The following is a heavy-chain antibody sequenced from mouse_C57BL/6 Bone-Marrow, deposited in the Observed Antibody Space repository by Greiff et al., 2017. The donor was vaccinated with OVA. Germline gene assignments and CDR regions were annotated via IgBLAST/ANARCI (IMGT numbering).Heavy chain of an antibody. J-gene: IGHJ2*01. CDR1: GFTFSSYA. CDR3: TRSYYSNCDY. D-gene: IGHD2-5*01. Sequence: EVNVVESGAGLVKPGGSLKLSCAASGFTFSSYAMSWVRQTPEKRLEWVAYISSGGDYIYYADTVKGRFTISRDNARNTLYLQMSSLKSEDTAMYYCTRSYYSNCDYWGQGTTLTVSS. CDR2: ISSGGDYI. V-gene: IGHV5-9-1*02.